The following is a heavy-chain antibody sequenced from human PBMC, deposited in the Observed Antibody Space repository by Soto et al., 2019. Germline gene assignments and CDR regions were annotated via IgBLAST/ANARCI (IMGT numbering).Heavy chain of an antibody. CDR2: IKSKTDGGTT. J-gene: IGHJ4*02. V-gene: IGHV3-15*07. D-gene: IGHD2-8*01. CDR1: SVSNAW. Sequence: SVSNAWMNWVRQAPGKGLEWVGRIKSKTDGGTTDYAAPVKGRFTISREDSKNTLYLQMNSLKTEDTAVYYCTTGFLTVMAFFLWGQGTLVTVSS. CDR3: TTGFLTVMAFFL.